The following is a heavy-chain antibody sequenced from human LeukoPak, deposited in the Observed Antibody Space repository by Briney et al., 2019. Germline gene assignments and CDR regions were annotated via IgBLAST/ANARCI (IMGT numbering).Heavy chain of an antibody. Sequence: TGGSLRLSCAASGFTVSSNYMSWVRQAPGKGLEWVSVIYSGGSTYYADSVKGRFTISRDNSKNTLYLQMNSLRAEDTAVYYCTTIAAAERFNWFDPWGQGTLFTVSS. CDR1: GFTVSSNY. CDR2: IYSGGST. V-gene: IGHV3-66*01. J-gene: IGHJ5*02. D-gene: IGHD6-13*01. CDR3: TTIAAAERFNWFDP.